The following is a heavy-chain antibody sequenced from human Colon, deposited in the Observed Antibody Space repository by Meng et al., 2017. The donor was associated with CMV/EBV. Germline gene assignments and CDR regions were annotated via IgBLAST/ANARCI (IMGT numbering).Heavy chain of an antibody. V-gene: IGHV3-74*01. Sequence: GGSLRLSCAASGFTFSFHWMHWVRQVPGKGLVWVSRIDSDGSSVTYADSVRGRFITSRDNAKNTLYLQMNGLRVEDTAIYYCARVIGNDGLLDDWGQGTLVTVSS. CDR1: GFTFSFHW. CDR2: IDSDGSSV. J-gene: IGHJ4*02. D-gene: IGHD1-1*01. CDR3: ARVIGNDGLLDD.